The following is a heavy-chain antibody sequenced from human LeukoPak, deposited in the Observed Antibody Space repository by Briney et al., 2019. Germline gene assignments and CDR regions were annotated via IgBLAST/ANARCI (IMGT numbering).Heavy chain of an antibody. CDR1: GFTFSSYW. V-gene: IGHV3-53*01. D-gene: IGHD2-15*01. CDR3: ARDTGSGYCSGGRCRGAFDI. Sequence: GGSLRLSCAASGFTFSSYWMNWVRQAPGKGLEWVSVIYSGDNTYYADSVKGRFTISRDTPKNTLYLQMNSLRAEDTAVYYCARDTGSGYCSGGRCRGAFDIWGQGTMVTVSS. J-gene: IGHJ3*02. CDR2: IYSGDNT.